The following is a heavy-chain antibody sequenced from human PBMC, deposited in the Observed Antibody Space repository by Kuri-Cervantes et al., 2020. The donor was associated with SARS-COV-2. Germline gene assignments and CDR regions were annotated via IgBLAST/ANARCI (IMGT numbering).Heavy chain of an antibody. CDR1: GYTFTSYG. V-gene: IGHV1-18*01. J-gene: IGHJ6*02. CDR3: ARGGYSSSWPNYYYYYGMDV. D-gene: IGHD6-13*01. CDR2: ISAYNGNT. Sequence: ASVKVSCKASGYTFTSYGISWVRQAPGQGLEWMGWISAYNGNTNYAQKLQGRVTMTTDTSTSTAYMELRSLRSDDTAVYYCARGGYSSSWPNYYYYYGMDVWGQGTRSPSP.